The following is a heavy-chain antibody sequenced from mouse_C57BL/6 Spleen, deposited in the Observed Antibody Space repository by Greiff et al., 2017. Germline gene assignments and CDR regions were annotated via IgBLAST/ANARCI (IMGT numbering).Heavy chain of an antibody. V-gene: IGHV1-61*01. J-gene: IGHJ2*01. CDR2: IYPSDSET. CDR1: GYTFTSYW. Sequence: QVQLQQPGAELVRPGSSVKLSCKASGYTFTSYWMDWVKQRPGQGLEWIGNIYPSDSETHYNQKFKDKATLTVDKSSSTAYMQLSSLTSEDSAVYYCARRYGNWDVDYWGQGTTLTVSS. D-gene: IGHD2-1*01. CDR3: ARRYGNWDVDY.